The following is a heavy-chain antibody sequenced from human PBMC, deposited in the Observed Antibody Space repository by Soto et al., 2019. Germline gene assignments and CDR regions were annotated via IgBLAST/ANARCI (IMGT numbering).Heavy chain of an antibody. CDR2: ISYDGSNK. CDR3: AREEGAHNPTYYFDY. Sequence: QAGGSLRLSCAASGFTFSSYAMHWVRQAPGKGLEWVAVISYDGSNKYYADSVKGRFTISRDNSKNTLYLQMNSLRAEDTAVYYCAREEGAHNPTYYFDYWGQGTLVTVSS. CDR1: GFTFSSYA. D-gene: IGHD1-26*01. J-gene: IGHJ4*02. V-gene: IGHV3-30-3*01.